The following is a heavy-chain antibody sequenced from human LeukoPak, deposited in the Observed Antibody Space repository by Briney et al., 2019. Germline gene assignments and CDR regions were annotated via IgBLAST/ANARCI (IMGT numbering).Heavy chain of an antibody. CDR3: ARDPTYSSSSGH. J-gene: IGHJ4*02. V-gene: IGHV1-2*06. Sequence: ASVKVSCKASGYTFTGYYMHWVRQAPGQGLEWMGRINPNSGGTNYAQKFQGRVTMTRDTSISTAYMELSRLRSDDTAVYHCARDPTYSSSSGHWGQGTLVTVSS. CDR1: GYTFTGYY. D-gene: IGHD6-6*01. CDR2: INPNSGGT.